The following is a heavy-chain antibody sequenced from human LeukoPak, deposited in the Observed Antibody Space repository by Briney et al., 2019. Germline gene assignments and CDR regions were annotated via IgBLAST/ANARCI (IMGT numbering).Heavy chain of an antibody. J-gene: IGHJ4*02. Sequence: GGSLRLSCAASGLAFSACKMHWVRQAPLKGLVWVSRISTDGYTTDYADFVQGRFTASRDNTKNTWSLEMNSLRAEDTAVYYCVVGGSPGYWGQGTLVTVSS. CDR3: VVGGSPGY. V-gene: IGHV3-74*01. CDR2: ISTDGYTT. D-gene: IGHD2-15*01. CDR1: GLAFSACK.